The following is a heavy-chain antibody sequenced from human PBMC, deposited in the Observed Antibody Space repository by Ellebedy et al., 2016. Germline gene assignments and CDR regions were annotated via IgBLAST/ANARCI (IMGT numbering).Heavy chain of an antibody. CDR2: IVVGSGNT. V-gene: IGHV1-58*01. Sequence: SVKVSXXASGFSFTSSAVQWVRQARGQRLEWIGWIVVGSGNTNYAQKFQERVTITRDMSTSTAYMELSSLRSEDTAVYYCARGLLYDSSGYGVDYWGQGTLVTVSS. CDR1: GFSFTSSA. J-gene: IGHJ4*02. D-gene: IGHD3-22*01. CDR3: ARGLLYDSSGYGVDY.